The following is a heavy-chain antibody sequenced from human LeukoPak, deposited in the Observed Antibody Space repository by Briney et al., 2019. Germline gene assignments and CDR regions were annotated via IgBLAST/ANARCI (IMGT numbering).Heavy chain of an antibody. CDR2: ISSSSSYI. CDR1: GFTFSSYS. V-gene: IGHV3-21*01. CDR3: XXXXXXXGIAAAGSAFDI. J-gene: IGHJ3*02. D-gene: IGHD6-13*01. Sequence: GGSLRLSCAASGFTFSSYSMTWVRQAPGKGLEWVSSISSSSSYIYYADSVKGRFTISRDNAKNSLYLQMNSLRAEDTAVYYXXXXXXXXGIAAAGSAFDIWGQGTMVTVSS.